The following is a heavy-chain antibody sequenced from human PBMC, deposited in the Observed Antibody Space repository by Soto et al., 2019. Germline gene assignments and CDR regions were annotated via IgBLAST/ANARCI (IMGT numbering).Heavy chain of an antibody. CDR3: VRDLNGDFYY. D-gene: IGHD3-10*01. CDR1: GYSFTTYG. CDR2: INGYGHGA. J-gene: IGHJ4*02. Sequence: QVQLVQSGAEVRQPGASVKVSCKAYGYSFTTYGMSWVRQAPGQGLEYMGWINGYGHGAKYVQRFQGRFSMTTDTSTNTVYMDLRSLTSDDTAVYYCVRDLNGDFYYWGQGTVVIVSP. V-gene: IGHV1-18*01.